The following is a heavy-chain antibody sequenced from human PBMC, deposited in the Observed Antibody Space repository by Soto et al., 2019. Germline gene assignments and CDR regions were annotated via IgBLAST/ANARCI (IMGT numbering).Heavy chain of an antibody. D-gene: IGHD3-22*01. CDR2: IIPIFGTA. CDR3: ASGVYYDSSGYPPYWYFDL. Sequence: QVQLVQSGAEVKKPGASVKVSCKASGYTFTSYAMHWVRQAPGQRLEWMGWIIPIFGTANYAQKFQGRVTITADESTSTDYMELSSLRSEDTAVYYCASGVYYDSSGYPPYWYFDLWGRGTLVTVSS. V-gene: IGHV1-69*13. CDR1: GYTFTSYA. J-gene: IGHJ2*01.